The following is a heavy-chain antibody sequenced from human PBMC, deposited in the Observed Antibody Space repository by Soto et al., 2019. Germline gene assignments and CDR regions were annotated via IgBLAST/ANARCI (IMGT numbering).Heavy chain of an antibody. Sequence: GGSLRLSCAASGFTFSSYAMSWVRQAPGKGLKWVSAISGSGGSTYYADSVKGRFTISRDNSKNTLYLQMNSLRAEDTAVYYCAKVLAIAARRYYYYYGMDVWGQGTTVTVPS. CDR1: GFTFSSYA. D-gene: IGHD6-6*01. J-gene: IGHJ6*02. CDR3: AKVLAIAARRYYYYYGMDV. V-gene: IGHV3-23*01. CDR2: ISGSGGST.